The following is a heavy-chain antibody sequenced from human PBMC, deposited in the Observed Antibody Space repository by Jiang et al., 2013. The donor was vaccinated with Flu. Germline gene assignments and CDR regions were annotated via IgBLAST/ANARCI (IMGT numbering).Heavy chain of an antibody. D-gene: IGHD6-19*01. CDR2: IKYDGSNQ. V-gene: IGHV3-30*02. J-gene: IGHJ4*02. CDR3: AKDLGYSSGWYFDY. Sequence: GVVQPGGSLRLSCAASGFTFSTYGMHWVRQAPGKGLEWVTYIKYDGSNQYYADSVKGRFTVSRDNSENTLYLLLNSLRIEDTAFYYCAKDLGYSSGWYFDYWGQGTLVTVSS. CDR1: GFTFSTYG.